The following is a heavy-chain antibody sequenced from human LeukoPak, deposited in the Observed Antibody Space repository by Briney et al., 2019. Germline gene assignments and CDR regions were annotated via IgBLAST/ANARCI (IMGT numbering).Heavy chain of an antibody. CDR3: ARDRRSSSWYYFDY. D-gene: IGHD6-13*01. V-gene: IGHV1-18*01. J-gene: IGHJ4*02. CDR2: ISAYNGNT. Sequence: GASVKVSCKASGYTFTSYGISWVRQAPGQGLEWMGWISAYNGNTNYAQKLQGRVTMTRDMSTSTVYMELSSLRSEDTAVYYCARDRRSSSWYYFDYWGQGTLVTVSS. CDR1: GYTFTSYG.